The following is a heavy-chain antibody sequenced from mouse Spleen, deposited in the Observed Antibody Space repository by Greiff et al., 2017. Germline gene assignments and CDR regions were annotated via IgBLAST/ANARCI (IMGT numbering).Heavy chain of an antibody. Sequence: QVQLQQSGAELVKPGASVKISCKASGYAFSSYWMNWVKQRPGKGLEWIGQIYPGDGDTNYNGKFKGKATLTADKSSSTAYMQLSSLTSEDSAVYFCAREGTLNWYFDVWGAGTTVTVSS. V-gene: IGHV1-80*01. CDR3: AREGTLNWYFDV. J-gene: IGHJ1*01. CDR1: GYAFSSYW. CDR2: IYPGDGDT.